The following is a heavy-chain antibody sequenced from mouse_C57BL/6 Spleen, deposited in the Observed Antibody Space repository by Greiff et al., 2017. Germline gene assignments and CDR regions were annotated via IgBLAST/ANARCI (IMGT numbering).Heavy chain of an antibody. CDR2: IYPGDGDT. CDR1: GYAFSSYW. CDR3: AREGYDAGAWFAY. D-gene: IGHD2-2*01. J-gene: IGHJ3*01. V-gene: IGHV1-80*01. Sequence: VQLVESGAELVKPGASVKISCKASGYAFSSYWMNWVKQRPGKGLEWIGQIYPGDGDTNYNGKFKGKATLTADKSSSTAYMQLSSLTSEDSAVYFCAREGYDAGAWFAYWGQGTLVTVSA.